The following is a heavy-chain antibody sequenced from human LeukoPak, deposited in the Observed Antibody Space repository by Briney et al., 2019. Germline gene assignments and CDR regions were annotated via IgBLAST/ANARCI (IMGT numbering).Heavy chain of an antibody. J-gene: IGHJ4*02. V-gene: IGHV3-53*01. Sequence: GGSLGPSGQALGSIVSNTSLNGVGRAPGKGLDGAPIIYSGGGTYYADSVKGRFTISRDNSKNTLYLQMNSLRADDTAVYYCARGCYYERSGYCPFDYWGPGTLVTVSS. CDR1: GSIVSNTS. CDR2: IYSGGGT. CDR3: ARGCYYERSGYCPFDY. D-gene: IGHD3-22*01.